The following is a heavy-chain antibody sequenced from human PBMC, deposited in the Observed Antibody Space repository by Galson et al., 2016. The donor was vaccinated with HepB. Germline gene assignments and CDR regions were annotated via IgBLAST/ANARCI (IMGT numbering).Heavy chain of an antibody. J-gene: IGHJ4*02. CDR1: GYTFTGYQ. V-gene: IGHV1-2*04. CDR2: INPNNSDT. Sequence: SVKVSCKASGYTFTGYQMHWVRQAPGQGLEWMGWINPNNSDTNFAQKFQGSVTMTRDTSIRTAYMELSGLRSDDTAVYYCARSRFLEWVFLDYWGQGTLVTVSS. CDR3: ARSRFLEWVFLDY. D-gene: IGHD3-3*01.